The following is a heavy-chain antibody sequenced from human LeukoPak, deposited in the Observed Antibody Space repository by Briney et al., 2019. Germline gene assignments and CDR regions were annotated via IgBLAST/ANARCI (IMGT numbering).Heavy chain of an antibody. CDR1: GFTFSSYA. J-gene: IGHJ6*02. CDR2: ISGSGGST. CDR3: AKDQQQLVPYYYYYYGMDV. Sequence: GGSLRLSCAASGFTFSSYAMSWVRQAPGKGLEWGSAISGSGGSTYYADSVKGRFTISRDNSKNTLYLQMNSLRAEDTAVYYCAKDQQQLVPYYYYYYGMDVWGQGTTVTVSS. D-gene: IGHD6-13*01. V-gene: IGHV3-23*01.